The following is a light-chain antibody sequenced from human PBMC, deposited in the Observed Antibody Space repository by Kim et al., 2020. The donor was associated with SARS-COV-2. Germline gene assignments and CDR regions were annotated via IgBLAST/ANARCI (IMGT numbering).Light chain of an antibody. CDR3: AAWDDSLSGWV. V-gene: IGLV2-8*01. Sequence: QSVTISCTGTSSDVGGYNYVSWYQQHPGKAPKLMIYEVSKRPSGVPDRFSGSKSGTSASLAISGLRSEDEADYYCAAWDDSLSGWVFGGGTQLTVL. J-gene: IGLJ3*02. CDR1: SSDVGGYNY. CDR2: EVS.